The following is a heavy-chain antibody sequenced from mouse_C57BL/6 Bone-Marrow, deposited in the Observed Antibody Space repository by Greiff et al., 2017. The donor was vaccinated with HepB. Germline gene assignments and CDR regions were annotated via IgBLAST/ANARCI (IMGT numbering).Heavy chain of an antibody. V-gene: IGHV1-53*01. CDR3: ARYYYGYAAWFAY. CDR1: GYTFTSYW. CDR2: INPSNGGT. J-gene: IGHJ3*01. Sequence: QVQLQQPGAELVKPGASVKVSCKASGYTFTSYWMHWVKQRPGQGLEWIGNINPSNGGTNYNEKFKSKATLTVDKSSSTAYMQLSSLTSEDSAVYYCARYYYGYAAWFAYWGQGTLVTVSA. D-gene: IGHD2-2*01.